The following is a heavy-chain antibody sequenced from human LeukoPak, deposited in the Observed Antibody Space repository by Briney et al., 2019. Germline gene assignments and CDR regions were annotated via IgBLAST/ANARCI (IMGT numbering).Heavy chain of an antibody. CDR3: ARDFLGSSSSLDY. J-gene: IGHJ4*02. V-gene: IGHV4-59*12. D-gene: IGHD6-6*01. CDR1: GGSISSYY. CDR2: IYYSGST. Sequence: PSETLSLTCTVSGGSISSYYWSWIRQPPGKGLEWIGYIYYSGSTNYNPSLKSRVTISVDTSKNQFSLKLSSVTAADTAVYYCARDFLGSSSSLDYWGQGTLVTVSS.